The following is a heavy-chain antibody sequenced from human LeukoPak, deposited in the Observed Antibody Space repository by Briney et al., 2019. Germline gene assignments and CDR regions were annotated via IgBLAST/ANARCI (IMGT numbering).Heavy chain of an antibody. D-gene: IGHD1-14*01. J-gene: IGHJ3*02. V-gene: IGHV1-69*13. CDR2: IIPIFGTA. CDR1: GYTFTSYG. CDR3: ARALPTTRNAFDI. Sequence: ASVKVSCKASGYTFTSYGISWVRQAPGQGLEWMGGIIPIFGTANYAQKFQGRVTITADESTSTAYMELSSLRSEDTAVYYCARALPTTRNAFDIWGQGTMVTVSS.